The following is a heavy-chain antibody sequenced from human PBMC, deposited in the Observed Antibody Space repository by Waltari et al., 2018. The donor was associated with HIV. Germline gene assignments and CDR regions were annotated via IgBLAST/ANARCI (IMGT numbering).Heavy chain of an antibody. CDR2: IYPDDTT. CDR3: ATGVRYYGP. V-gene: IGHV3-53*01. Sequence: AESGGRLIEPAGSLGPSCAASIFTVSGNLVTWIRQAPGGSLEWVAVIYPDDTTHYADSVSGRFTISRAKSRTTVLLLMTGLFVDDTATYFCATGVRYYGPWGQGTRVIVSS. D-gene: IGHD3-10*01. J-gene: IGHJ5*02. CDR1: IFTVSGNL.